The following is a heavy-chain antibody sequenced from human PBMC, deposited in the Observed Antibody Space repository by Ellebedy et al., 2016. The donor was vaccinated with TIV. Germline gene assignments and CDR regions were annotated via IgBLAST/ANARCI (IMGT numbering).Heavy chain of an antibody. CDR2: IKSKTDGGTT. D-gene: IGHD5-18*01. CDR1: GFTFSSYW. Sequence: GESLKISCADSGFTFSSYWMSWVRQAPGKGLEWVGRIKSKTDGGTTDYAAPVKGRFTISRDDSKNTLYLQMNSLKTEDTAVYYCTTDPSGYSYGYSDYWGQGTLVTVSS. CDR3: TTDPSGYSYGYSDY. V-gene: IGHV3-15*01. J-gene: IGHJ4*02.